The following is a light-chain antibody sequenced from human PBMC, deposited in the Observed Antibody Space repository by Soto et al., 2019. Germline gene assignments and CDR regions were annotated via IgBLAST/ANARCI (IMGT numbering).Light chain of an antibody. J-gene: IGKJ4*01. V-gene: IGKV3-11*01. CDR3: QQRSDWPLT. CDR1: QSVSDY. Sequence: EVVLTQSPASLSLSPGDRATLSCRADQSVSDYLAWYQQKPGQPPRLLFFDASNRASGVPRRFSAGGSGTDFTLIISSLEPEDFAVYYCQQRSDWPLTFGGGTKVEIK. CDR2: DAS.